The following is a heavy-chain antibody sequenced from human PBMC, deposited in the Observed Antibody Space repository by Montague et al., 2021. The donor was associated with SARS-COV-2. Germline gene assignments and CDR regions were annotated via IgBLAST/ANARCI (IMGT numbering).Heavy chain of an antibody. V-gene: IGHV3-30*18. CDR2: ISYDGSVK. J-gene: IGHJ6*02. D-gene: IGHD3-10*01. CDR3: AKNRAIFWFGEGRESMDA. CDR1: GFSFSNFG. Sequence: RLSWSASGFSFSNFGMHWVSQAPGKGLEWLAVISYDGSVKYYADFLRGRFSISKDNSKYTVYLQMNSLRPEDTAVYFCAKNRAIFWFGEGRESMDAWGQGTTVIVS.